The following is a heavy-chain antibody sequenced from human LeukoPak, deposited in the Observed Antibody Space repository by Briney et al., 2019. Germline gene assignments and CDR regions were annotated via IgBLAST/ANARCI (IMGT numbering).Heavy chain of an antibody. D-gene: IGHD3-22*01. V-gene: IGHV4-4*02. CDR3: ARGLVVISPYFDY. Sequence: SETLSLTCTVSGGSISSNNWWSWVRQPPGKGLEWIGEIYHSGSTKYNPSLKSRVTISVDTSKNQFSLKLSSVTAADTAVYYCARGLVVISPYFDYWGQGTLVTVSS. J-gene: IGHJ4*02. CDR1: GGSISSNNW. CDR2: IYHSGST.